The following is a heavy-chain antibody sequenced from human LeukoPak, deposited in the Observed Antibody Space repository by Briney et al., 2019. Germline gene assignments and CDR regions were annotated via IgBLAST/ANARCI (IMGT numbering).Heavy chain of an antibody. CDR3: ASSHGDSYGIDY. J-gene: IGHJ4*02. Sequence: SQTLSLTCTVSGGSISSGDSYWSWIRQPPGKGLEWIGYIYYGGSTYYNPPLKSRVTISVDTSKNQFSLKLSSVTAADTAVYYCASSHGDSYGIDYWGQGTLVTVSS. CDR1: GGSISSGDSY. CDR2: IYYGGST. V-gene: IGHV4-30-4*01. D-gene: IGHD5-18*01.